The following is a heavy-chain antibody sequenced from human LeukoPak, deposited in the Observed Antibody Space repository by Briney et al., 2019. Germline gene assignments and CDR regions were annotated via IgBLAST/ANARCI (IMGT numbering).Heavy chain of an antibody. V-gene: IGHV4-59*12. CDR3: ARVGATFTHYFDY. Sequence: PSETLSLTCTVSGGSISSYYWSWIRQPPGKGLEWIGYIYYSGSTNYSPSLKSRVTMSVDTSKNQFSLKLSSVTAADTAVYYCARVGATFTHYFDYWGQGTLVTVSS. J-gene: IGHJ4*02. CDR1: GGSISSYY. CDR2: IYYSGST. D-gene: IGHD1-26*01.